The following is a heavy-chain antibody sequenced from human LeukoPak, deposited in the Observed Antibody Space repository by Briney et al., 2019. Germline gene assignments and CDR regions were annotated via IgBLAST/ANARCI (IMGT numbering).Heavy chain of an antibody. J-gene: IGHJ4*02. CDR3: ARGPQLLWFGELPGPLGY. Sequence: ASVKVSCKASGYTFTSYAMHWVRQAPGQRLEWMGWINAGNGNTKYSQKFQGRVTITRDTSASTAYMELSSLRSEDTAVYYCARGPQLLWFGELPGPLGYWGQGTLVTVSS. V-gene: IGHV1-3*01. D-gene: IGHD3-10*01. CDR2: INAGNGNT. CDR1: GYTFTSYA.